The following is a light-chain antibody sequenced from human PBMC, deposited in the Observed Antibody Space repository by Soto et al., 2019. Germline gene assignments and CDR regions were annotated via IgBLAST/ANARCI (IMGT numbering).Light chain of an antibody. CDR2: DTN. Sequence: EIVLTQSPATLSLSPGERATLSCRASQGVGSYLAWYRQRPGQAPRLLIYDTNKRATGVPDRFSGGGFGTDFTLTISSLEPEDFALYYCQQRSNWPLTFGGGTRVDIK. V-gene: IGKV3-11*01. CDR1: QGVGSY. CDR3: QQRSNWPLT. J-gene: IGKJ4*01.